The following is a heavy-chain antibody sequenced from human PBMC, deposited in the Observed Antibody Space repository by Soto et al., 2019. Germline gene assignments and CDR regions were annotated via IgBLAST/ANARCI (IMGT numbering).Heavy chain of an antibody. D-gene: IGHD1-7*01. Sequence: QVQLQESGPGLVKPSETLSLTCTVSGGSISDYSLSWIRQSAGKGLEWVGRVHINGNTHYNPSLRGQGTMSVDPSNNQFHLRVTSVTAADTAVYYCARESGDNWTYEVYWGQGPLVDVSS. J-gene: IGHJ4*02. V-gene: IGHV4-4*07. CDR1: GGSISDYS. CDR3: ARESGDNWTYEVY. CDR2: VHINGNT.